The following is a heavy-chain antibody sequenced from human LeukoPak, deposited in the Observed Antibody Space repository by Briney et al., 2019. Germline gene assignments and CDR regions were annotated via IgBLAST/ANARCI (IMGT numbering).Heavy chain of an antibody. D-gene: IGHD2-21*01. CDR2: IYYSAST. CDR3: ATTVPGEGWFDP. Sequence: ETLSLTCTVSGGSISSSYYYWGWIRQPPGKGLEWIGSIYYSASTYYNPSLKSRVSISVDTSKNQFSLKLTSVTAADTAVYYCATTVPGEGWFDPWGQGTLVTVSS. V-gene: IGHV4-39*01. CDR1: GGSISSSYYY. J-gene: IGHJ5*02.